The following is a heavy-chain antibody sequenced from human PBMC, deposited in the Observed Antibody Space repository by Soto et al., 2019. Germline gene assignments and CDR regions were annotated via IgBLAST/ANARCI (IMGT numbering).Heavy chain of an antibody. J-gene: IGHJ5*02. CDR3: ARMGDSSGYSGWFDP. CDR1: GFTVSSNY. D-gene: IGHD3-22*01. CDR2: IYSGGST. Sequence: EVQLVESGGGLVQPGGSLRLSCAASGFTVSSNYMSWVRQAPGKGLEWVSVIYSGGSTYYADSVKGRFTISRDNSKTTLYLQMNSRRAEDTAVYYCARMGDSSGYSGWFDPWGQGTLVTVSS. V-gene: IGHV3-66*01.